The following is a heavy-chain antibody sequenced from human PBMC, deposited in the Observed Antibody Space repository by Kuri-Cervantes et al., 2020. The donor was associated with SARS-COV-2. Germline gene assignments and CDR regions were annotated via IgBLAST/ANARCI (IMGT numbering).Heavy chain of an antibody. V-gene: IGHV3-30*18. CDR3: AKAYDPYGMDV. CDR2: ISYDGSNK. Sequence: GESLKISCAASGFTFSSYGMHWVRQAPGKGLEWVAVISYDGSNKYYADSVKGRLTISRDNSKNTLYLQMNSLRAEDTAVYYCAKAYDPYGMDVWGQGTTVTVSS. J-gene: IGHJ6*02. CDR1: GFTFSSYG. D-gene: IGHD5-12*01.